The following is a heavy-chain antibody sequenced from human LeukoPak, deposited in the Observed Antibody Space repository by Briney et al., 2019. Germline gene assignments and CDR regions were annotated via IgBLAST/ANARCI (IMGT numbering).Heavy chain of an antibody. CDR1: GFTFSSYS. Sequence: GGSLRLSCAASGFTFSSYSMNWVHQAPGKGLEWVSSISSSSSYIYYADSVKGRFTISRDNAKNSLHLQMNSLRAEDTAVYYCARGREDYMDVWGKGTTVTVSS. CDR3: ARGREDYMDV. V-gene: IGHV3-21*01. J-gene: IGHJ6*03. CDR2: ISSSSSYI.